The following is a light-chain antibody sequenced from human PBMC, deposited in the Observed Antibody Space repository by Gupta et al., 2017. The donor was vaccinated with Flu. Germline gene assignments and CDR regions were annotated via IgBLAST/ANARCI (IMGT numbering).Light chain of an antibody. Sequence: TVTIACTRKSGSIASNYVQWYQKRPDSSPNIVIYEDKQRPSGFPDRFSGSIDRSSNSASLTIAGLKTEDEADYYCQSYDPTYVVFGGGTKLTVL. J-gene: IGLJ2*01. CDR2: EDK. CDR3: QSYDPTYVV. CDR1: SGSIASNY. V-gene: IGLV6-57*01.